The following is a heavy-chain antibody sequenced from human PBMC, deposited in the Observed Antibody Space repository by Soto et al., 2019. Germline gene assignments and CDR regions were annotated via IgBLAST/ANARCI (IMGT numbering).Heavy chain of an antibody. V-gene: IGHV3-30-3*01. Sequence: GGSLRLSRAASGFTFSSYAMHWVRQAPGKGLEWVAVISYDGSNKYYADSVKGRFTISRDNSKNTLYLQMNSLRAEDTAVYYCARDPKYLVDTAMGTIDYWGQGTLVTVSS. CDR3: ARDPKYLVDTAMGTIDY. J-gene: IGHJ4*02. D-gene: IGHD5-18*01. CDR1: GFTFSSYA. CDR2: ISYDGSNK.